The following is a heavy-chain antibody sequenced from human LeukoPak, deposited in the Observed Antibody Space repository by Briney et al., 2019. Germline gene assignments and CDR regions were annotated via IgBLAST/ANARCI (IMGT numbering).Heavy chain of an antibody. V-gene: IGHV3-15*01. J-gene: IGHJ4*02. D-gene: IGHD3-10*01. CDR1: GFTFSNAW. CDR3: TTGTGYYYGSGSPPPDY. CDR2: IKSNTDGCTT. Sequence: GGSLRLSCAAPGFTFSNAWMSWVRQAPGKVLEWVGRIKSNTDGCTTDYAAPVKGRFTISRDDSKNTLYLQMNSLKTEDTAVYYCTTGTGYYYGSGSPPPDYWGQGTLVTVSS.